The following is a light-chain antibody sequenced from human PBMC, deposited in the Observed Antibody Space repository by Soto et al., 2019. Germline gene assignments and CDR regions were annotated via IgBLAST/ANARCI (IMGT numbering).Light chain of an antibody. CDR3: QQHNSYPLT. CDR2: KAS. Sequence: DIRVPQSAATVSAYLGDGGTLTCRASQTISSWLAWYQQKPGKAPKLLIYKASTLKSGVPSRFRGSGSGTDFTLTISSLQPEDFATYYCQQHNSYPLTFGGGTKVDI. J-gene: IGKJ4*01. V-gene: IGKV1-5*03. CDR1: QTISSW.